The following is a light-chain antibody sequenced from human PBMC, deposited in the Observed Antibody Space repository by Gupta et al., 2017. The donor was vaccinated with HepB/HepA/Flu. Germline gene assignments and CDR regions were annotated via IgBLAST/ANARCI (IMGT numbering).Light chain of an antibody. CDR2: DAS. J-gene: IGKJ3*01. CDR1: QSLSRY. V-gene: IGKV3-11*01. Sequence: ATLSWSPGERATLSCRASQSLSRYFAWYQQKPGQAPRLLIYDASNRATGIPARFSGSGSGTDFTLTISSREPEDVAVYYCQHRNNWIFTFGHGTKVDIK. CDR3: QHRNNWIFT.